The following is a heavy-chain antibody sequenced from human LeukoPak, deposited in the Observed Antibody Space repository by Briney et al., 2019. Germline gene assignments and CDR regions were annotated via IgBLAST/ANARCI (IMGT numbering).Heavy chain of an antibody. Sequence: SETLSLTYTVSGGSISSYYWGWIRQPPGKGLEWIGTIYYSGSTYYNPSLKSRLTISVDTSKNQFSLKLSSVTAADTAIYYCASPVTGGDWYFDLWGRGTLVTVSS. CDR3: ASPVTGGDWYFDL. V-gene: IGHV4-39*01. CDR2: IYYSGST. J-gene: IGHJ2*01. CDR1: GGSISSYY. D-gene: IGHD1-1*01.